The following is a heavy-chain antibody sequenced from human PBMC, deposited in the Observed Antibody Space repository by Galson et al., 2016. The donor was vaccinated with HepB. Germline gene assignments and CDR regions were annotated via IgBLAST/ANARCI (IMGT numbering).Heavy chain of an antibody. D-gene: IGHD2-15*01. CDR3: ARASVAATWWFDS. CDR1: GFTFSSYS. CDR2: TWGGRSTI. J-gene: IGHJ5*01. V-gene: IGHV3-48*02. Sequence: SLRLSCAASGFTFSSYSMNWVRQAPGKGLEWVSYTWGGRSTIYYAESVKGRFTISRDNAKNSLYLQMNSLRDEDTAVYYCARASVAATWWFDSWGQGTLVTVSS.